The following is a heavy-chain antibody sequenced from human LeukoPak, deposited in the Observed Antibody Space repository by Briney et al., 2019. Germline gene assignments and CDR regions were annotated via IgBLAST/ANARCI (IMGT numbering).Heavy chain of an antibody. J-gene: IGHJ4*02. Sequence: SETLSLTCAVYGGSFSGYYWSWIRQPPGKGLEWIGEINHSGSTNYNPSLKGRVTISVDTSKNQFSLKLSSVTAADTAVYYCARGPYSWGQGTLVTVSS. CDR3: ARGPYS. CDR1: GGSFSGYY. V-gene: IGHV4-34*01. CDR2: INHSGST.